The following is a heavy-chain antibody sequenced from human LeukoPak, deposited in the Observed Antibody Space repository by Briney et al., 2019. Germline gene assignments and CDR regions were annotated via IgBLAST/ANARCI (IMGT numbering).Heavy chain of an antibody. CDR3: ARHMTTVTSDFDY. D-gene: IGHD4-11*01. Sequence: ASVKVSCKVSGYTLTELSMHWVRQAPGKGLEWMGGFDPEEGETIYAQNFQGRVTMTEDTSTDTAYMELSSLRSEDTAVYYCARHMTTVTSDFDYWGQGTLVTVSS. CDR1: GYTLTELS. J-gene: IGHJ4*02. V-gene: IGHV1-24*01. CDR2: FDPEEGET.